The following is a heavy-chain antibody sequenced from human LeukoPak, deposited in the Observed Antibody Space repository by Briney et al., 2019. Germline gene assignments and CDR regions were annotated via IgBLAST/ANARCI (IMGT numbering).Heavy chain of an antibody. Sequence: GGSLRLSCAASGFTFDEYAMHWVRQAPRKGLEWVSLISGDGGSTYYADSVKGRFTISRDNSKNSLYLQMNSLSTEDTALYYCAKGGSGWSYYFDFWGQGTLVTVSS. CDR2: ISGDGGST. D-gene: IGHD6-19*01. J-gene: IGHJ4*02. V-gene: IGHV3-43*02. CDR1: GFTFDEYA. CDR3: AKGGSGWSYYFDF.